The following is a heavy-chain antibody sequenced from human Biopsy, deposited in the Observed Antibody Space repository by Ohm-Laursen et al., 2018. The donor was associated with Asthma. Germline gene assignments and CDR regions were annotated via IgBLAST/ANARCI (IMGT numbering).Heavy chain of an antibody. CDR2: INSVFGTT. Sequence: SVKVSCKSLGGTFNTYVIGWVRQAPGQGLEWMGGINSVFGTTTYPQKFQDRVMITAHDSTSTVYMELSSLRSEDTAVYYCARKAGSCISRTCYSLDFWGQGTLVTVSS. D-gene: IGHD2-2*01. J-gene: IGHJ4*02. CDR3: ARKAGSCISRTCYSLDF. V-gene: IGHV1-69*13. CDR1: GGTFNTYV.